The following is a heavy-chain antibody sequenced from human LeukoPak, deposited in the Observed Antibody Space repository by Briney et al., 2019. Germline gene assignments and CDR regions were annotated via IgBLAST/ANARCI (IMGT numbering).Heavy chain of an antibody. CDR2: TYPGDSDT. CDR3: ARRRIRWFDP. CDR1: GYSFSDYG. D-gene: IGHD1-14*01. V-gene: IGHV5-51*01. J-gene: IGHJ5*02. Sequence: GESLKISCKGSGYSFSDYGIAWVRQMSGKGLEWMGITYPGDSDTRYSPSFQGHVTISADKSISTAYLQWSSLKASDTAIYYCARRRIRWFDPWGQGTLVTVSS.